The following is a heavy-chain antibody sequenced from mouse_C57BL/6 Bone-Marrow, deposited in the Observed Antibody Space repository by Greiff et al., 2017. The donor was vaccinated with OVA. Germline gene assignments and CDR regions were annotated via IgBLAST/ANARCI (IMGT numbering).Heavy chain of an antibody. J-gene: IGHJ4*01. CDR1: GYTFTSYW. Sequence: VKLQQSGAELVKPGASVKLSCKASGYTFTSYWMHWVKQRPGQGLEWIGMIHPNSGSTNYNEKFKSKATLTVDKSSSTAYMQLSSLTSEDSAVYYCASPYYYGSRYAMDYWGQGTSVTVSS. V-gene: IGHV1-64*01. CDR3: ASPYYYGSRYAMDY. D-gene: IGHD1-1*01. CDR2: IHPNSGST.